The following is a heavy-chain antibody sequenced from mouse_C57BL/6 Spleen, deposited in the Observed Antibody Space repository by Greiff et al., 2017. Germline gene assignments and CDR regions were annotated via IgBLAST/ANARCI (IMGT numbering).Heavy chain of an antibody. CDR3: ARRSSDYVRRDLDY. J-gene: IGHJ4*01. Sequence: QVQLQQSGAELARPGASVKLSCKASGYTFTSYWMRWVKQRTGQGLEWIGDIYPRSGNTYYNEKFKGKATLTGDKSSSTAYMELRSLTSEDSAVYYCARRSSDYVRRDLDYWGQGTTVTVSS. V-gene: IGHV1-81*01. CDR2: IYPRSGNT. CDR1: GYTFTSYW. D-gene: IGHD2-13*01.